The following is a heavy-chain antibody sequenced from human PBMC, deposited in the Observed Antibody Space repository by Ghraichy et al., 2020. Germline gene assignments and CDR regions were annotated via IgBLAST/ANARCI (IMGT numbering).Heavy chain of an antibody. D-gene: IGHD3-22*01. CDR3: AREDFDSSGFLDY. CDR1: GFTFRSHS. V-gene: IGHV3-48*01. CDR2: ISGSGSVI. Sequence: GESLNISCEASGFTFRSHSMNWVRQAPGKGLEWVSYISGSGSVIYYADSMKGRFTISRDNAKNFLYLQMNSLRAEDTAIYYCAREDFDSSGFLDYWGQGTLVAVSS. J-gene: IGHJ4*02.